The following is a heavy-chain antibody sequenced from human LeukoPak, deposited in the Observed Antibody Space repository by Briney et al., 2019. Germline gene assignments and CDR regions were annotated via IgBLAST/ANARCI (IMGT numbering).Heavy chain of an antibody. CDR2: ISWNGGST. J-gene: IGHJ6*02. Sequence: GGSLRLSCAATGFSFEDYGMHWVRQPPGKGLEWVSGISWNGGSTDYADSVKGRFTISRDNAKNSLYLQLSSLRPEDTALYYCAKHMRATNTYYFYGLDVWGQGTTVTVSS. CDR1: GFSFEDYG. V-gene: IGHV3-9*01. CDR3: AKHMRATNTYYFYGLDV. D-gene: IGHD1-26*01.